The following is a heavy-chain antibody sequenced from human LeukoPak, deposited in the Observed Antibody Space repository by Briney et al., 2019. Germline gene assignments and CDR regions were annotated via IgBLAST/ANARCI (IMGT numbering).Heavy chain of an antibody. J-gene: IGHJ3*02. D-gene: IGHD1-26*01. CDR3: AVESGSYSSAFDI. CDR2: IIPIFGTA. CDR1: GGTFSSYA. Sequence: GASVKASCKASGGTFSSYAISWVRQAPGQGLEWMGGIIPIFGTANYAQKFQGRVTITADESTSTAYMELSSLRSEDTAVYYCAVESGSYSSAFDIWGQGTMVTVSS. V-gene: IGHV1-69*13.